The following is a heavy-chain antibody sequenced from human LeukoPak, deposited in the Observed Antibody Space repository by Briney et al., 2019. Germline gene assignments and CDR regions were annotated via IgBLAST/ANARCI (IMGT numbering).Heavy chain of an antibody. V-gene: IGHV3-74*01. Sequence: GGSLRLTCAASGFTLSGYWMHWVRQAPEKGLVWVSRINSDGDTINYADSVKGRFTISRDNAKNTLYLQMNSLRAEDTSIYYCARVWKSSSWIHGMDVWGQGTTVTVSS. CDR3: ARVWKSSSWIHGMDV. CDR2: INSDGDTI. J-gene: IGHJ6*02. CDR1: GFTLSGYW. D-gene: IGHD6-13*01.